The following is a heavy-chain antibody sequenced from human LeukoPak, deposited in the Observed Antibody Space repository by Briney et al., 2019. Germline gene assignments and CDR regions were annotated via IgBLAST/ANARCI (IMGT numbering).Heavy chain of an antibody. CDR1: LFTLSSYG. D-gene: IGHD2-2*01. V-gene: IGHV3-7*03. J-gene: IGHJ3*01. CDR2: IKQSGSEK. Sequence: GRTLSLSRAASLFTLSSYGMSWVRQAAGKELEGVADIKQSGSEKDHVTSGKGRFTIPRNNANNSLYLQVNSLRAEDTAVYYCARFVGFCSSTSCPAAFDLWGQGTIVTVSS. CDR3: ARFVGFCSSTSCPAAFDL.